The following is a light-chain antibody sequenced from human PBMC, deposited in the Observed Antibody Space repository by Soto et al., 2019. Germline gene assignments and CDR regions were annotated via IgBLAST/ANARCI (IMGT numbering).Light chain of an antibody. V-gene: IGKV3-20*01. CDR3: HQYCSTPFT. J-gene: IGKJ3*01. Sequence: EIVLTQSPGTLSLSPGDRATLSCRASQSVSTNYLAWYQQKLGQAPRLLIYGASSSATGIPDRFSGNGSGTDFTLTISTLEPEDFAVYYCHQYCSTPFTFGPGTKVDIK. CDR2: GAS. CDR1: QSVSTNY.